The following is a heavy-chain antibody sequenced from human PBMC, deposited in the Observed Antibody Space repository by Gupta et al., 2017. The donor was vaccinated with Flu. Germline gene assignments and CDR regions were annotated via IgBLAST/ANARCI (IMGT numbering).Heavy chain of an antibody. V-gene: IGHV3-11*05. J-gene: IGHJ6*02. Sequence: QVQLVESGGALVKPGGSLRLSCAASGFSFSDYYMTWIRQAPGKGLEWISYISGGSSYTKYADSVKGRFTISRDNAKNSLYLQIKSLRAEDTAVYYCARGGSYDPPNSDAMDLWGQGTTVTVSS. CDR1: GFSFSDYY. CDR3: ARGGSYDPPNSDAMDL. D-gene: IGHD3-10*01. CDR2: ISGGSSYT.